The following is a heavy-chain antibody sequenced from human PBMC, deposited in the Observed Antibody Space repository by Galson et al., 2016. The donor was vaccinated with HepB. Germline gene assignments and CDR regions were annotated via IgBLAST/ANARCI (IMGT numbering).Heavy chain of an antibody. CDR2: IFPADSDT. D-gene: IGHD3-10*01. Sequence: QSGAEVKKPGESLKISCTVSGYRFTSHWIGWVRQMPGKGLEWMGIIFPADSDTRYSPSFQGQVTMSSDKSISTAYLQWSSLKASDTAMYYCFRITMVRGQDAFDFWGQGTMVTVSS. J-gene: IGHJ3*01. CDR3: FRITMVRGQDAFDF. V-gene: IGHV5-51*01. CDR1: GYRFTSHW.